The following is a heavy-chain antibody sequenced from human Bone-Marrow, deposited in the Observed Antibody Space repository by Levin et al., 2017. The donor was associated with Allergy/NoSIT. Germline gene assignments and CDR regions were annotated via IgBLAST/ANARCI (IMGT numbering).Heavy chain of an antibody. CDR2: IYSGGDT. CDR3: ARAPITSSGTYFD. Sequence: LSLTCAASGFTVSSNYMSWVRQAPGKGLDWVSVIYSGGDTYYADSVKGRFTISRDNSKNTVFLHMNSLRAEDTAVYYCARAPITSSGTYFDWGQGTLVTVSS. V-gene: IGHV3-66*01. D-gene: IGHD1-26*01. CDR1: GFTVSSNY. J-gene: IGHJ4*02.